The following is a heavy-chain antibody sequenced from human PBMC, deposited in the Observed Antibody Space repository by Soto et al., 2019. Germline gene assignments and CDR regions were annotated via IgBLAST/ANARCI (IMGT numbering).Heavy chain of an antibody. CDR2: INSGGST. J-gene: IGHJ3*01. V-gene: IGHV3-66*01. D-gene: IGHD6-19*01. CDR3: ARGKAVTGPNGAFEL. Sequence: EVQLVESGGGLVQPGGSLRLSCAASGITVSSNYMTWVRQAPGKGLEWVSLINSGGSTYYVDSVKGRFTISRDNSKNSLYLQMNSLRAEDTAVYYCARGKAVTGPNGAFELWGQGTMVTVSS. CDR1: GITVSSNY.